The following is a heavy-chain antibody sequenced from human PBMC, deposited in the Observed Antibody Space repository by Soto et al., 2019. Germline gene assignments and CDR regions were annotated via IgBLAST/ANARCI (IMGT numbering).Heavy chain of an antibody. CDR1: GFTFSSYA. D-gene: IGHD3-3*01. CDR3: ASGKGITIFGVVIGSFDY. Sequence: GGSLRLSCAASGFTFSSYAMHWVRQSPGKGLEWVAVISYDGSNKYYTDSVKGRFTISRDNSKNTLYLKMNSLRAEDTAVYYCASGKGITIFGVVIGSFDYWGQGTLVTVSS. V-gene: IGHV3-30-3*01. CDR2: ISYDGSNK. J-gene: IGHJ4*02.